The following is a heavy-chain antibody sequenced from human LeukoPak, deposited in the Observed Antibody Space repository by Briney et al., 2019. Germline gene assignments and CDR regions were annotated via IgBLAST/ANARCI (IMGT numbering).Heavy chain of an antibody. CDR2: IFPGDSDT. J-gene: IGHJ4*02. V-gene: IGHV5-51*01. CDR3: ARLEYYYDSGSYFDY. Sequence: GESLKISCKGSGYSFTSYWIGWVRQMPRKGLEWMGIIFPGDSDTRYGPSFQGQVTISADKSISTAYLQWSSLKASDTAMYYCARLEYYYDSGSYFDYWGQGTLVTVSS. CDR1: GYSFTSYW. D-gene: IGHD3-10*01.